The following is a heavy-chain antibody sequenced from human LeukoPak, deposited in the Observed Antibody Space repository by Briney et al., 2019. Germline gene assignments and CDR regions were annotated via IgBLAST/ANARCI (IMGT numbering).Heavy chain of an antibody. V-gene: IGHV1-69*05. Sequence: PAASVKVSCKASGGTFSSYAISWVRQAPGQGLEWMGGIIPIFGTANYAQKFQGRVTITTDESTSTAYMELSSLRSEDTAVYYCASPVGGGYPHNWFDPWGQGTLVTVSS. J-gene: IGHJ5*02. D-gene: IGHD3-22*01. CDR1: GGTFSSYA. CDR3: ASPVGGGYPHNWFDP. CDR2: IIPIFGTA.